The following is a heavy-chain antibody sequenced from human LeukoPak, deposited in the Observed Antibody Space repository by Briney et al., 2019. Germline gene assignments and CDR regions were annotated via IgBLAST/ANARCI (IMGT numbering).Heavy chain of an antibody. J-gene: IGHJ3*02. CDR2: IRQDGNEK. CDR3: ARDRLVNPDAFDI. Sequence: PGGSLRLSCAASGFTFSSYWMNWVRQAPGKGLEWVASIRQDGNEKYYVDSVKGRFTISRDNAKNSLYLQMNSLRAEDTAVYYCARDRLVNPDAFDIWGQGTMVTVSS. V-gene: IGHV3-7*01. D-gene: IGHD3-22*01. CDR1: GFTFSSYW.